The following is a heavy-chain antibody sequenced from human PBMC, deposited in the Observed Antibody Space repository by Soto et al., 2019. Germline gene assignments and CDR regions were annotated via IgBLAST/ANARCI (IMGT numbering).Heavy chain of an antibody. CDR1: GYTFTSYG. Sequence: AASVKVSCKASGYTFTSYGISWVRQAPGQGLEWMGWISAYNGNTNYAQKLQGRVTMTTDTSTSTAYMELRSLRSDDTAVYYCARDHWGPNYYDSSGPFDYWGQGTLVTVSS. CDR3: ARDHWGPNYYDSSGPFDY. J-gene: IGHJ4*02. CDR2: ISAYNGNT. V-gene: IGHV1-18*04. D-gene: IGHD3-22*01.